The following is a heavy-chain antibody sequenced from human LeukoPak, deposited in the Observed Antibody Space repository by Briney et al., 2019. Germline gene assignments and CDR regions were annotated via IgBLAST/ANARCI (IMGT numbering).Heavy chain of an antibody. D-gene: IGHD3-22*01. Sequence: GGTLRLSCAASGFTFSSYGMSWVRQAPGKGLEWVSAISGSGGSTYYADSVKGRFTISRDNSKNTLYLQMNSLRAEDTAVYYCAKSYYDSSGYYYQIYYYYMDVWGKGTTVTVSS. CDR1: GFTFSSYG. V-gene: IGHV3-23*01. CDR2: ISGSGGST. CDR3: AKSYYDSSGYYYQIYYYYMDV. J-gene: IGHJ6*03.